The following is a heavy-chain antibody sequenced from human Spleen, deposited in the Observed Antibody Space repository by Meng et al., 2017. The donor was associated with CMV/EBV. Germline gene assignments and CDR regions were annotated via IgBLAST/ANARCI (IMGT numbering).Heavy chain of an antibody. CDR3: ARSSGGRMTSYNYFDP. Sequence: SETLSLTCVVSGDSVSCGGCFWTWIRQPPGKGLEWIGYVSYAGNTKYNPSLMSRVTMSLDTTRDQFSLRLNSVIAADTAVYYCARSSGGRMTSYNYFDPWGQGALVTVSS. D-gene: IGHD3-16*01. J-gene: IGHJ5*02. V-gene: IGHV4-61*08. CDR2: VSYAGNT. CDR1: GDSVSCGGCF.